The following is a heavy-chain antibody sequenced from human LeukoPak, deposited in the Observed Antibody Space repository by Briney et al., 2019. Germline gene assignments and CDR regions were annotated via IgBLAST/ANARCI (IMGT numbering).Heavy chain of an antibody. J-gene: IGHJ5*02. D-gene: IGHD2-2*02. CDR3: AREDGDCSSTSCYKAWFDP. CDR1: GYTFTGYY. Sequence: ASVKVSCKASGYTFTGYYMHWVRQAPGQGLEWMGWINPNSGGTNYAQKFQGRVTMTRDTSISTAYMELSRLRSDDTAVYYCAREDGDCSSTSCYKAWFDPWGQGTQVTVSS. V-gene: IGHV1-2*02. CDR2: INPNSGGT.